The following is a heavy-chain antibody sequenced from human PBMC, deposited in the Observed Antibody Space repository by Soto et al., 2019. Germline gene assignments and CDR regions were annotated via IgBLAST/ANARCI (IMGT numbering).Heavy chain of an antibody. CDR3: ASEDCSGGRCYYYGMDV. Sequence: QVQLVESGGGVVQPGRSLRLSCAASGFTFSSYGMHWVRQAPDKGLEWVAVIWYDGSNKYYADSVKGRFTISRDNSKNTLYLQMNSLRAEDTAVYYCASEDCSGGRCYYYGMDVWGQGTTVTVSS. D-gene: IGHD2-15*01. J-gene: IGHJ6*02. CDR1: GFTFSSYG. V-gene: IGHV3-33*01. CDR2: IWYDGSNK.